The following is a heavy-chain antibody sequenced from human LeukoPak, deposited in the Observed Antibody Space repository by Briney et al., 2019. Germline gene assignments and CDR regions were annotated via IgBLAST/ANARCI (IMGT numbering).Heavy chain of an antibody. D-gene: IGHD3-22*01. CDR1: GGSFSGYY. CDR3: AAPDSSGYYYLY. V-gene: IGHV4-34*01. J-gene: IGHJ4*02. CDR2: INHSGST. Sequence: SETLSLTCAVYGGSFSGYYWSWIRQPPGKGLEWIGEINHSGSTNYNPSLKSRVTISVDTSKNQFSLKLSSVTAADTAVYYCAAPDSSGYYYLYWGQGTLVTVSS.